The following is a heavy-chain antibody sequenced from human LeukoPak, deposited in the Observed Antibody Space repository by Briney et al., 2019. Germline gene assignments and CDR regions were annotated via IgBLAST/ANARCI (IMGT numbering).Heavy chain of an antibody. Sequence: GESLKISCKGSGCSFTSYWIGWVRQMPGKGLEWMGIIYPGDSDTRYSPSFQGQVTISADKSISTAYLQWSSLKASDTAMYYCARHPSIATTGRSYYYGMDVWGQGTTVTVSS. CDR3: ARHPSIATTGRSYYYGMDV. CDR2: IYPGDSDT. CDR1: GCSFTSYW. V-gene: IGHV5-51*01. D-gene: IGHD6-13*01. J-gene: IGHJ6*02.